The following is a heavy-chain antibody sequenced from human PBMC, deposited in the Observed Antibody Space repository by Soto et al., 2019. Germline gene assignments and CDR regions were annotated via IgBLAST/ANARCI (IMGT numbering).Heavy chain of an antibody. CDR2: IYYSGST. CDR1: GGSISSGDYY. CDR3: ARVNHDILTAYYPGYFDY. D-gene: IGHD3-9*01. J-gene: IGHJ4*02. V-gene: IGHV4-30-4*01. Sequence: SETLSLTCTVSGGSISSGDYYWSWIRQPPGKGLEWIGYIYYSGSTYYNPSLKSRVTTSVDTSKNQFSLKLSSVTAADTAVYYCARVNHDILTAYYPGYFDYWGQGTLVTVSS.